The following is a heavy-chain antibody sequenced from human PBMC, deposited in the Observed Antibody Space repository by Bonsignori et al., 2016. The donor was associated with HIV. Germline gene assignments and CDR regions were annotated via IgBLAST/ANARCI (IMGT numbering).Heavy chain of an antibody. CDR3: ARPLAYCGGGCNDAFDI. CDR1: GGSVSSSSNY. V-gene: IGHV4-39*07. Sequence: QLQLHESGPGLVKPSETLSLTCSVSGGSVSSSSNYWGWVRQSPGKGLECIGLIHHNGELLYNPSLKSRVAMSLDTSSNQFFLHLWSLTAADTAVYYCARPLAYCGGGCNDAFDIWGQGALVTVSS. D-gene: IGHD2-21*01. CDR2: IHHNGEL. J-gene: IGHJ3*02.